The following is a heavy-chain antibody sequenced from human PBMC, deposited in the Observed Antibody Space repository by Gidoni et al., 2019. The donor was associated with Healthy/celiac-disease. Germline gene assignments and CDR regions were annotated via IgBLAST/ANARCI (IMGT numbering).Heavy chain of an antibody. V-gene: IGHV3-23*01. J-gene: IGHJ4*02. CDR3: AKDQQLWFVYYFDY. CDR1: GFTFSSYA. CDR2: ISGSGGST. Sequence: EVPLLDSGGGLVQPGGSLRLSCAAAGFTFSSYAMSWVRQAPGKGLEWVSAISGSGGSTYYADSVKGRFTISRDNSKNTLYLQMNSLRAEDTAVYYCAKDQQLWFVYYFDYWGQGTLVTVSS. D-gene: IGHD5-18*01.